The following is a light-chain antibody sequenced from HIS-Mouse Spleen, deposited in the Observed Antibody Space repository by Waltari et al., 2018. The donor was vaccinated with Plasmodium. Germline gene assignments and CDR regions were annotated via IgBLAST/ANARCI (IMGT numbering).Light chain of an antibody. V-gene: IGLV3-10*01. CDR2: EES. J-gene: IGLJ3*02. Sequence: SYELTQPPSVSVSPGQTARITCSGDALPKKYAYWYQQKSGQAPVLVSYEESKRPSGCPERFSGSSSGTMATLTISGAQVEDEADYYCYSTDSSGNHRVFGGGTKLTVL. CDR3: YSTDSSGNHRV. CDR1: ALPKKY.